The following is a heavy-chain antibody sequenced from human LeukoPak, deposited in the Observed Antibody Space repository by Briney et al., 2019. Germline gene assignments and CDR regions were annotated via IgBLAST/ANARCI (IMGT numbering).Heavy chain of an antibody. CDR3: AREGHWSYRDAFDI. D-gene: IGHD2-8*02. V-gene: IGHV4-38-2*02. CDR2: IYHSGST. J-gene: IGHJ3*02. CDR1: GYSISSGYY. Sequence: SETLSLTCTVSGYSISSGYYWGWIRQPPGKGLEWIGSIYHSGSTYYNPSLKSRVTISVDTSKNQFSLKLSSVTAADTAVYYCAREGHWSYRDAFDIWGQGTMVTVPS.